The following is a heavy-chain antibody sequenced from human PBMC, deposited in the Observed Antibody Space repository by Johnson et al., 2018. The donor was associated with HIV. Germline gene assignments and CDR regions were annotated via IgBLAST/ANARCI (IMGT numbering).Heavy chain of an antibody. V-gene: IGHV3-7*05. CDR1: GFTFSSNW. J-gene: IGHJ3*02. CDR3: ATFGGGSFHAFDI. D-gene: IGHD1-26*01. Sequence: VQLVESGGGLVQPGGSLRLSCAASGFTFSSNWMGWVRQAPGRGLEWVANIKQDGSEKYYVDSLKGRFTISRDNAKNSLYLQMNSLRAEDTAVYYRATFGGGSFHAFDIWGQGTMVTVSS. CDR2: IKQDGSEK.